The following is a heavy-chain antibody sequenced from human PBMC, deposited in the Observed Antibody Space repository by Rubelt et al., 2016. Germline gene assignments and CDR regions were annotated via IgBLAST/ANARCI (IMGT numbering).Heavy chain of an antibody. V-gene: IGHV3-7*05. Sequence: GSGGALVQPWGSLRLSCAASGDTFSKYWMAWVRQAPGKGPEWVANINEDGSEKYYVDSVKGRFTISRDNAQNSLYLQMFSLRAEDTAVYYCTRSHYFFDYWGQGTLVTVSS. CDR2: INEDGSEK. CDR1: GDTFSKYW. J-gene: IGHJ4*02. CDR3: TRSHYFFDY.